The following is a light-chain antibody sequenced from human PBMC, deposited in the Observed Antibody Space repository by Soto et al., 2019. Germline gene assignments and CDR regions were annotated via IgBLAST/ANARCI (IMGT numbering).Light chain of an antibody. J-gene: IGKJ2*01. V-gene: IGKV1-39*01. CDR1: QGVSAY. Sequence: DIQMTQSPSSLSASVGDRVTITCRASQGVSAYLLWYQQRQGTAPKLLIYAASHLLSGFPSRFSGSRSGTNFTLTISSLQPEDFATYYFLQSYKTPHTFGQGTKLETK. CDR2: AAS. CDR3: LQSYKTPHT.